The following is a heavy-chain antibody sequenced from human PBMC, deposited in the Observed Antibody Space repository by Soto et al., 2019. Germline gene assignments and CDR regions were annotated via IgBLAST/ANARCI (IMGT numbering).Heavy chain of an antibody. CDR3: AKDRDYYDSSGYYPWRYFDY. J-gene: IGHJ4*02. CDR2: ISYDGSNK. CDR1: GFTFSSYG. V-gene: IGHV3-30*18. D-gene: IGHD3-22*01. Sequence: GGSLRLSCAASGFTFSSYGMHWVRQAPGKWLEWVAVISYDGSNKYYADSVKGRFTISRDNSKNTLYLQMNSLRAEDTAVYYCAKDRDYYDSSGYYPWRYFDYWGQGXLVTVSS.